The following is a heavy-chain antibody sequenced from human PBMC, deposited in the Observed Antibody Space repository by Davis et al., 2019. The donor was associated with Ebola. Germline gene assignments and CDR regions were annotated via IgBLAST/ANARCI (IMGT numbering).Heavy chain of an antibody. Sequence: GSLRLSCAVSGGSISSYYWSWIRQPPGKGLEWIGSIYYSGSTYYNPSLKRRVTISVDTSKNQFSLKLSSVTAADTAVYYCARQDIVLMDWGQGTLVTVSS. CDR1: GGSISSYY. V-gene: IGHV4-39*01. CDR2: IYYSGST. J-gene: IGHJ4*02. CDR3: ARQDIVLMD. D-gene: IGHD2-8*01.